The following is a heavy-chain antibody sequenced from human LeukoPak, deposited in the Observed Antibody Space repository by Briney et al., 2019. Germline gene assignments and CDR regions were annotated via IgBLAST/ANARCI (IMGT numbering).Heavy chain of an antibody. CDR2: IYYSGST. CDR3: ARAYYYDSSGGNWFDP. J-gene: IGHJ5*02. D-gene: IGHD3-22*01. V-gene: IGHV4-34*01. Sequence: PSETLSLTCAVYGGSFSGYYWGWIRQPPGKGLEWIGSIYYSGSTYYNPSLKSRVTISVDTSKNQFSLKLSSVTAADTAVYYCARAYYYDSSGGNWFDPWGQGTLVTVSS. CDR1: GGSFSGYY.